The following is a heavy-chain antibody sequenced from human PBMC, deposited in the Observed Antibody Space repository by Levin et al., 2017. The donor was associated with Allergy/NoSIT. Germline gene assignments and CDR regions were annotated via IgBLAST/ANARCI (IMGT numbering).Heavy chain of an antibody. CDR2: INPKTGNS. CDR1: GYTFTNFG. CDR3: AREITYYHSSGSDSHEEWYFDY. J-gene: IGHJ4*02. Sequence: GESLKISCKASGYTFTNFGITWVRQVPGQGLQWLGWINPKTGNSKSAQNFQGRLTMTTDSVTESAYLELTSLTSGDTAIYYCAREITYYHSSGSDSHEEWYFDYWGPGTLVTVSS. D-gene: IGHD3-10*01. V-gene: IGHV1-18*01.